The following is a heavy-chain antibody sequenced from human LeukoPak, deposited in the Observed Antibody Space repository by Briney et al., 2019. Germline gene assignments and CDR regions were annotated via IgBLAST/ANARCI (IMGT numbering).Heavy chain of an antibody. V-gene: IGHV1-69*06. CDR1: GGTFSSYA. CDR2: IIPIFGTA. Sequence: GASVKVSCKAFGGTFSSYAISWVRQAPGQGLEWMGGIIPIFGTANYAQKFQGRVTITADKSTSTAYMELSSLRSEDTAVYYCARLDDYSNYYPSYYYMDVWGKGTTVTVSS. D-gene: IGHD4-11*01. CDR3: ARLDDYSNYYPSYYYMDV. J-gene: IGHJ6*03.